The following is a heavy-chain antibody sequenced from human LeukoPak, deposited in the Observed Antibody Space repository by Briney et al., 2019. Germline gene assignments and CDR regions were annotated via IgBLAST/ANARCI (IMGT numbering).Heavy chain of an antibody. V-gene: IGHV4-39*01. J-gene: IGHJ6*03. CDR3: ARHGYDFWSGYLSYYYYYMDV. Sequence: SETLSLTCTVSGGSISSSSYYWGWIRQPPGKGLEWIGSICYSGSTYYNPSLKSRVTISVDTSKNQFSLKLSSVTAADTAVYYCARHGYDFWSGYLSYYYYYMDVWGKGTTVTVSS. CDR2: ICYSGST. D-gene: IGHD3-3*01. CDR1: GGSISSSSYY.